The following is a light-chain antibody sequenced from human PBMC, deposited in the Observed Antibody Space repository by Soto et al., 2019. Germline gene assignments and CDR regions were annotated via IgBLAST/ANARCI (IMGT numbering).Light chain of an antibody. V-gene: IGKV1-17*01. CDR2: AAS. Sequence: DIQMTQFPFSLSASVGDRVTITCGASQSIKRNLNWYQQKPGKAPKLLIYAASTLQSGFPSRLRGSGYGTDLTITISCMQYEDFETYYCQQYYSYPRTFGQGTKVDIK. CDR1: QSIKRN. J-gene: IGKJ1*01. CDR3: QQYYSYPRT.